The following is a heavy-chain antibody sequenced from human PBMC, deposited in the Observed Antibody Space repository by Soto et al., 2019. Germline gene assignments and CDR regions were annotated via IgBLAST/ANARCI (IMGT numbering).Heavy chain of an antibody. J-gene: IGHJ6*02. CDR1: GGTFSSYA. Sequence: QVQLVQSGAEVKKPGSSVKVSCKASGGTFSSYAISWVRQAPGQGLEWMGGIIPIFGTANYAQKFQGRVTITADKSTSTAYMELSSLRSEDTAVYYCASFTGIVGAILFHYYYYGMDVWGQGTTVTVSS. CDR2: IIPIFGTA. V-gene: IGHV1-69*06. D-gene: IGHD1-26*01. CDR3: ASFTGIVGAILFHYYYYGMDV.